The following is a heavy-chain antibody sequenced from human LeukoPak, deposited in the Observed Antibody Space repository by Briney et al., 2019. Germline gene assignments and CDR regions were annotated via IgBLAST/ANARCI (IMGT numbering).Heavy chain of an antibody. CDR3: ARSDDPRDFDY. D-gene: IGHD1-1*01. J-gene: IGHJ4*02. CDR2: IYYSGST. CDR1: GGSISSGGYY. Sequence: TSETLSLTCTVSGGSISSGGYYWSWIRQHPGKGLEWIGYIYYSGSTYYNPSLKSRVTISVDTSKNQFSLKLSSVTAADTAVYYCARSDDPRDFDYWGQGTLVTVSS. V-gene: IGHV4-31*03.